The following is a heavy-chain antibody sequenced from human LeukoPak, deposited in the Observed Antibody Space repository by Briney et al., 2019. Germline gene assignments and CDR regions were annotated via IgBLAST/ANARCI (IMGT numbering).Heavy chain of an antibody. D-gene: IGHD1-7*01. CDR1: GYIFTSYF. CDR2: INPNSGGT. Sequence: ASVKVSCKASGYIFTSYFMHWVRQAPGQGLEWMGWINPNSGGTNYAQKFQGRVTMTRDTSISTAYMELSRLRSDDTAVYYCARGRGANWNFLPGYYYYYYMDVWGKGTTVTVSS. V-gene: IGHV1-2*02. CDR3: ARGRGANWNFLPGYYYYYYMDV. J-gene: IGHJ6*03.